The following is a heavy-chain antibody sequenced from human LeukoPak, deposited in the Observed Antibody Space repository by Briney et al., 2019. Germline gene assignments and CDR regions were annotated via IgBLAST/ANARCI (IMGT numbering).Heavy chain of an antibody. CDR2: IYYSGST. V-gene: IGHV4-59*08. Sequence: PSETLSLTCTVSGGSISSYYWSWIRQPPGKGLEWIGYIYYSGSTNYNPSLKSRVTISVDTSKNQFSLKLSSVTAADTAVYYCARHNDYYVVGGMDVWGQGTTVTVSS. CDR1: GGSISSYY. D-gene: IGHD3-10*02. CDR3: ARHNDYYVVGGMDV. J-gene: IGHJ6*02.